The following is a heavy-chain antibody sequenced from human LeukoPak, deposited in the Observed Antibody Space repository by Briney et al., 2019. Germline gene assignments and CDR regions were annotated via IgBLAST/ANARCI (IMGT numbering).Heavy chain of an antibody. V-gene: IGHV3-7*01. CDR1: GFTFSSYW. D-gene: IGHD2-15*01. CDR2: IKQDGSEK. J-gene: IGHJ3*02. Sequence: GGSLRLSCAASGFTFSSYWMSWVRQAPGKGLEWAANIKQDGSEKYYVDSVKGRFTISRDNAKNSLYLQMYSLRAEDTAVYYCAREFCSGGNCYPMGTFDMWGQGTMVTVSS. CDR3: AREFCSGGNCYPMGTFDM.